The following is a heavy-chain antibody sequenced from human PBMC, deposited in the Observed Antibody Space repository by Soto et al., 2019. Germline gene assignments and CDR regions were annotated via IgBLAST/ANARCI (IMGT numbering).Heavy chain of an antibody. CDR1: GFTFSSYA. CDR3: ATPLWRDGYNWGYFDP. D-gene: IGHD5-12*01. Sequence: QVQLVESGGGVVQPGRSLRLSCAASGFTFSSYAMHWVRQAPGKGLEWVAVISYDGSNKYYADSVKGRFTISRDNSKNTRYLQMDSLRAEDTAVYYCATPLWRDGYNWGYFDPWGRGTLVTVSS. J-gene: IGHJ2*01. CDR2: ISYDGSNK. V-gene: IGHV3-30-3*01.